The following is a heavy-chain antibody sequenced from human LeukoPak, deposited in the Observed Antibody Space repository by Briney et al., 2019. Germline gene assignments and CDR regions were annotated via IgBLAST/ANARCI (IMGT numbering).Heavy chain of an antibody. Sequence: GGSLRLSCAASGFTFSSYAMHWVRQAPGKGLEWVAVISYDGSNKYYADSVKGRFTISRDNSKNTLYLQMNSLRAEDTAVYYCARDLRYLDWLSYYFDYWGQGTLVTVSS. CDR2: ISYDGSNK. CDR3: ARDLRYLDWLSYYFDY. CDR1: GFTFSSYA. D-gene: IGHD3-9*01. J-gene: IGHJ4*02. V-gene: IGHV3-30-3*01.